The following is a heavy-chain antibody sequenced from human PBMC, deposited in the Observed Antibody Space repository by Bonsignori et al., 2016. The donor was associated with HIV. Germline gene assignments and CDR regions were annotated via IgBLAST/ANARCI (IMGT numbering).Heavy chain of an antibody. CDR3: ARTAVAADY. D-gene: IGHD6-19*01. Sequence: WVRQAPGQGLEWMGIINPSGGSTSYAQKFQGRVTMTRDTSTSTVYMELSSLRSEDTAVYYCARTAVAADYWGQGTLVTVSS. J-gene: IGHJ4*02. V-gene: IGHV1-46*01. CDR2: INPSGGST.